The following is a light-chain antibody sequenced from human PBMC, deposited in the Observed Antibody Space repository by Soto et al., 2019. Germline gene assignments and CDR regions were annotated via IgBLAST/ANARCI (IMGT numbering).Light chain of an antibody. V-gene: IGKV1-27*01. J-gene: IGKJ2*01. CDR1: QGISTF. Sequence: DIQMTQSPSSLSASVGDRVTITCRASQGISTFLAWYQQKPGKVPKLLIYAASTLQSGVPSRFSGSGSGTDFTLTISSLQPEDVATYFCQKYNGVPFTFGQGTKLEIK. CDR2: AAS. CDR3: QKYNGVPFT.